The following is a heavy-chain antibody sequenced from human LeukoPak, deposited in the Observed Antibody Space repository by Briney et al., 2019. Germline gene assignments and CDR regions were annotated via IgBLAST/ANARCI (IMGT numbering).Heavy chain of an antibody. CDR3: ARKIAAAGTGNWFDP. Sequence: SETLSLTCTVSGGSISSSSYYWGWIRQPPGKGLERIGSIYYSGSTYYNPSLKSRVTISVDTSKNQFSLKLSSVTAADTAVYYCARKIAAAGTGNWFDPWGQGTLVTVSS. CDR1: GGSISSSSYY. D-gene: IGHD6-13*01. J-gene: IGHJ5*02. CDR2: IYYSGST. V-gene: IGHV4-39*01.